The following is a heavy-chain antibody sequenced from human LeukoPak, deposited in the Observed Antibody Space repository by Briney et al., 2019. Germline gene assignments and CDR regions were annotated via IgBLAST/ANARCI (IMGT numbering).Heavy chain of an antibody. CDR2: IGGTGRT. D-gene: IGHD1-1*01. CDR1: GFAFGSYV. CDR3: AKDMTTRGAFDI. Sequence: GGSLRLSCAASGFAFGSYVINWVRQAPGKGLEWVSAIGGTGRTYYADPVKGRFTISRDNSKNTVFLQMNSLRAEDTAIFYCAKDMTTRGAFDIWGQGTMVTVSS. V-gene: IGHV3-23*01. J-gene: IGHJ3*02.